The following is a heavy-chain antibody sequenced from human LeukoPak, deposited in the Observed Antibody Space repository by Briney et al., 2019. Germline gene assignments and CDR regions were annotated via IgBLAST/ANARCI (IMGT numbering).Heavy chain of an antibody. J-gene: IGHJ4*02. D-gene: IGHD3-10*01. CDR1: GGSFSGYY. Sequence: SETLSLTCGVYGGSFSGYYWSWIRQPPGEGLEWIGEINHSGSTNYNPSLKSRVTISVDTSKNLFSLRLSFVTAADTAVYYCARGYDSGSYYRHWGQGTLVTVSS. V-gene: IGHV4-34*01. CDR3: ARGYDSGSYYRH. CDR2: INHSGST.